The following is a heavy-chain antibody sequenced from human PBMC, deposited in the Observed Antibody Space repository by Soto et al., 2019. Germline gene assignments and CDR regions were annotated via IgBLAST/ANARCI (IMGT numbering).Heavy chain of an antibody. CDR3: AKVSQGSSSPYYYYGMDV. J-gene: IGHJ6*02. Sequence: GGSLRLSCAASGFTFSSYGMHWVRQAPGKGLEWVAVISYDGSNKYYADSVKGRFTISRDNSKNTLYLQMNSLRAEDTAVYYCAKVSQGSSSPYYYYGMDVWGQGTTVTVSS. CDR2: ISYDGSNK. V-gene: IGHV3-30*18. CDR1: GFTFSSYG. D-gene: IGHD6-6*01.